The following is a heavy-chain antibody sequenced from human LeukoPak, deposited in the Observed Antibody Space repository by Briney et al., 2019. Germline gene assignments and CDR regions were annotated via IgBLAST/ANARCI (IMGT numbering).Heavy chain of an antibody. Sequence: GASVKVSCKASGYTFTSYYMHWVRQAPGQGLEWMGIINPSGGSTSYAQNFQGRVTMTTDTSTRTAYMELRSLRSDDTAVYYCARGYVVVPLDFWGQGTLVTVSS. CDR1: GYTFTSYY. CDR3: ARGYVVVPLDF. CDR2: INPSGGST. D-gene: IGHD3-9*01. J-gene: IGHJ4*02. V-gene: IGHV1-46*01.